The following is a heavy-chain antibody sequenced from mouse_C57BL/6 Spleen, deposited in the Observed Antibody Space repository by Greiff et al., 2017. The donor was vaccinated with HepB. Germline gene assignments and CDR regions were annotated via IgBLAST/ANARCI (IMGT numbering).Heavy chain of an antibody. Sequence: VQLVESGAELARPGASVKMSCKASGYTFTSYSMHWVKQRPGQGLEWIGYINPSSGYTKYNQKFKDKATLTADKSSSTAYMQLSSLTSEDSAVYYCASESNYVGDYYAMDCWGQGTTVTVSS. J-gene: IGHJ4*01. D-gene: IGHD2-5*01. CDR1: GYTFTSYS. V-gene: IGHV1-4*01. CDR3: ASESNYVGDYYAMDC. CDR2: INPSSGYT.